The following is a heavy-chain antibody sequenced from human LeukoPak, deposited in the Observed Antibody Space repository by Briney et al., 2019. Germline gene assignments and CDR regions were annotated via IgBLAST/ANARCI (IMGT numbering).Heavy chain of an antibody. V-gene: IGHV1-58*01. CDR3: AAEAGYCSSTSCPTDFDY. CDR1: GFTFTSSA. Sequence: SVKVSCKASGFTFTSSAVQWVRQARGQRLEWIGWIVVGSGNTNYAQKFQERVTITRDMSTSTAYMELSSLRSEDTAVYYCAAEAGYCSSTSCPTDFDYWGREPWSPSPQ. D-gene: IGHD2-2*03. CDR2: IVVGSGNT. J-gene: IGHJ4*02.